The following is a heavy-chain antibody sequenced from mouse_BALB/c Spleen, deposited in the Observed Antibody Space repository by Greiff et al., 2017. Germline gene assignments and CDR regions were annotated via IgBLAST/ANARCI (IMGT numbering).Heavy chain of an antibody. Sequence: QVQLQQSGPELVKPGASVKISCKASGYAFSSSWMNWVKQRPGQGLEWIGRIYPGDGDTNYNGKFKGKATLTADKSSSTAYMQLSSLTSVDSAVYFCARSGATDAMDYWGQGTSVTVSS. V-gene: IGHV1-82*01. CDR3: ARSGATDAMDY. CDR1: GYAFSSSW. CDR2: IYPGDGDT. D-gene: IGHD3-1*01. J-gene: IGHJ4*01.